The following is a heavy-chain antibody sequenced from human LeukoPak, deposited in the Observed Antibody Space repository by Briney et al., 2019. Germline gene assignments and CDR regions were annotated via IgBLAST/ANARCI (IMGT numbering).Heavy chain of an antibody. J-gene: IGHJ5*02. CDR3: ARDQGYSSSWYEGHNWFDP. CDR2: IYYSGST. Sequence: SETLSLTCTVSGGSISSYYWSWIRQPPGKGLEWIGYIYYSGSTNYNPSLKSRVTISVDTSKNQFSLKLSSVTAADTAVYYCARDQGYSSSWYEGHNWFDPWGQGTLVTVSS. V-gene: IGHV4-59*01. CDR1: GGSISSYY. D-gene: IGHD6-13*01.